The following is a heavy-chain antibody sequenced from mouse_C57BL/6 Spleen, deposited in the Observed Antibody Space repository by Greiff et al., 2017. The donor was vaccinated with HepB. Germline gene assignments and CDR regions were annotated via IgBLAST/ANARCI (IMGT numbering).Heavy chain of an antibody. J-gene: IGHJ2*01. CDR2: IYPRSGNT. Sequence: VQLQQSGAELARPGASVKLSCKASGYTFTSYGISWVKQRTGQGLEWIGEIYPRSGNTYYNEKFKGKATLTADKSSSTAYMELRSLTSEDSEVYFCARRGAYYGNYEVGYWGQGTTLTVSS. V-gene: IGHV1-81*01. CDR1: GYTFTSYG. D-gene: IGHD2-1*01. CDR3: ARRGAYYGNYEVGY.